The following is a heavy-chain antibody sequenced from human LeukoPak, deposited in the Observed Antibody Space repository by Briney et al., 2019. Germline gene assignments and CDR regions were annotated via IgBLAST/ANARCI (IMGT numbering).Heavy chain of an antibody. CDR2: ISYDGSNK. CDR3: TTSPAGYCTNGVCHDY. Sequence: GGSLRLSCAASGFTFSSYAMHWVRQAPGKGLEWVAVISYDGSNKYYADSVKGRFTISRDNSKNTLYLQMNSLKTEDTAVYYCTTSPAGYCTNGVCHDYWGQGTLVTVSS. CDR1: GFTFSSYA. D-gene: IGHD2-8*01. J-gene: IGHJ4*02. V-gene: IGHV3-30*04.